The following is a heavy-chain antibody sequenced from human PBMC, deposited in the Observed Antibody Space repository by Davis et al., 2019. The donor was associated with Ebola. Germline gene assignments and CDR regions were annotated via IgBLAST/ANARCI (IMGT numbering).Heavy chain of an antibody. Sequence: GESLKISCAASGFTFSNAWMSWVRQAPGKGLEWVSAISGSGGSTYYADSVKGRFTISRDNSKNTLYLQMNSLRAEDTAVYYCAKGAGIAVAGLYFDYWGQGTLVTVSS. J-gene: IGHJ4*02. D-gene: IGHD6-19*01. CDR3: AKGAGIAVAGLYFDY. CDR2: ISGSGGST. V-gene: IGHV3-23*01. CDR1: GFTFSNAW.